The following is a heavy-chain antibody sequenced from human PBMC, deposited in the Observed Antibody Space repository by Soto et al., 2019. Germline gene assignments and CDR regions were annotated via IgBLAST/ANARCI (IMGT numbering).Heavy chain of an antibody. Sequence: SETLSLTCTVSGGSISSYYWSWIRQPPGKGLEWIGYIYYSGSTNYNPSLKSRVTISVDTSKNQFSLKLSSVTAADTAVYYCARQPLYCYDSSGYYFDYWGQGTLVTVSS. CDR2: IYYSGST. J-gene: IGHJ4*02. V-gene: IGHV4-59*01. CDR3: ARQPLYCYDSSGYYFDY. D-gene: IGHD3-22*01. CDR1: GGSISSYY.